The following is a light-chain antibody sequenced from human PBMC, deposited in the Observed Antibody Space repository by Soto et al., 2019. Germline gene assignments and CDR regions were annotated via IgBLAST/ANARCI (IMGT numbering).Light chain of an antibody. CDR3: SSYAGSYTLV. J-gene: IGLJ2*01. CDR1: SNDVGGYNF. Sequence: QSVLTQPRSVSGSPGQSVTISCTGTSNDVGGYNFVSWYQQHPGKVPKLFIYEVSRRPSGVPDRFSGSKSGNTASLTISGLQAEDEADYYCSSYAGSYTLVFGGGTKLTVL. V-gene: IGLV2-11*01. CDR2: EVS.